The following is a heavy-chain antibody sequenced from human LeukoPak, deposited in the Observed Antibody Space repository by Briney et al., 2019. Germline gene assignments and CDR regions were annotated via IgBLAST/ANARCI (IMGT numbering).Heavy chain of an antibody. CDR2: ISSSGSTI. D-gene: IGHD3-9*01. V-gene: IGHV3-11*04. CDR3: ARDHYDILTGYYENYYYYGMDV. J-gene: IGHJ6*02. Sequence: GGSLRLSCAASGFTFSDYYMSWIRQAPGKGLEWVSYISSSGSTIYYADSVKGRFTISRDNAKNSLYLQMNSLRAEDTAVYYCARDHYDILTGYYENYYYYGMDVWGQGTTVTVSS. CDR1: GFTFSDYY.